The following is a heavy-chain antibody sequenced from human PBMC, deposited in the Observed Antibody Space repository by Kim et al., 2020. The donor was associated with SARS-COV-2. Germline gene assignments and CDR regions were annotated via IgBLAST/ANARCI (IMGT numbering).Heavy chain of an antibody. CDR2: ISAYNGNT. Sequence: ASVKVSCKASGYTFTSYGISWVRQAPGQGLEWMGWISAYNGNTNYAQKLQGRVTMTTDTSTSTAYMELRSLRSDDTAVYYCARDHPSGYCSSTSCQENPLYYYYGMDVWGQGTTVTVSS. CDR3: ARDHPSGYCSSTSCQENPLYYYYGMDV. CDR1: GYTFTSYG. D-gene: IGHD2-2*01. J-gene: IGHJ6*02. V-gene: IGHV1-18*04.